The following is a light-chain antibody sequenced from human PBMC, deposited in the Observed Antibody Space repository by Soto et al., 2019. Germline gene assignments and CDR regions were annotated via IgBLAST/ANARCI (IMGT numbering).Light chain of an antibody. CDR3: SSYTSSSTVV. Sequence: QSALTQPASVSGSPGQSITISCTGTSSDVGGYNYVSWYQQHPGKAPKLMIYHVSNRPAGVSNRFSGSKSGNTASLTISGLQAEDEADYYCSSYTSSSTVVFGGGTKLTVL. CDR2: HVS. CDR1: SSDVGGYNY. J-gene: IGLJ2*01. V-gene: IGLV2-14*01.